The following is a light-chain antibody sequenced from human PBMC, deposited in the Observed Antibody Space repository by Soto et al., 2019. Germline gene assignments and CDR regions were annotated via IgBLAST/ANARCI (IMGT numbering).Light chain of an antibody. V-gene: IGLV2-8*01. CDR2: AVS. CDR3: CLYAVTFYV. Sequence: QSALTQPASVSGSPGQSITISCTGTSSDVGLYDYVSWYQQHPGKAPQLMIYAVSERPSGVPDRFSGSKSGNTASLTISGLQAEDEADYYCCLYAVTFYVFGTGTKVTVL. J-gene: IGLJ1*01. CDR1: SSDVGLYDY.